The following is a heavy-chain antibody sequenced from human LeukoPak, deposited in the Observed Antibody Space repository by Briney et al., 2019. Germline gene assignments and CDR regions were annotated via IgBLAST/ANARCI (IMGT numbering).Heavy chain of an antibody. CDR3: ATDYVWGSYRDDAFDI. Sequence: PSQTLSLTCTVSGGSISSGDYYWSWIRQPPGKGLEWIVYIYYSGSTYYNPSLKSRVTITVDTSKNQFSLKLSSVTAADTAVYYCATDYVWGSYRDDAFDIWGQGTMVTVSS. CDR2: IYYSGST. J-gene: IGHJ3*02. V-gene: IGHV4-30-4*08. D-gene: IGHD3-16*02. CDR1: GGSISSGDYY.